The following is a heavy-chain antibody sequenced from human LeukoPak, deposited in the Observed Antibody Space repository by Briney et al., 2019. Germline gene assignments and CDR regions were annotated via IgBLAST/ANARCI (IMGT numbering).Heavy chain of an antibody. J-gene: IGHJ4*02. CDR3: ARGLIAAAGTTYYFDY. Sequence: SETLSLTCTVSGGSISSYYWSWIRQPVGKGMEWIGRIYTSGSTNYNPSLKSRVTMSVDTSKNQFSLKLSSVTAADTAVYYCARGLIAAAGTTYYFDYWGQGTLVTVSS. CDR2: IYTSGST. V-gene: IGHV4-4*07. CDR1: GGSISSYY. D-gene: IGHD6-13*01.